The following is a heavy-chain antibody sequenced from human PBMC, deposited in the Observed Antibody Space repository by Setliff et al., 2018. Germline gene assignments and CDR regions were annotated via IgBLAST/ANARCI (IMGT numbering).Heavy chain of an antibody. V-gene: IGHV4-34*01. CDR3: ARAQVVFAISAPAWYFEI. CDR2: TNQSGSA. Sequence: PSETLSLTCGVHGGSFSGYQWTWIRQPPGKGLEWIGETNQSGSANYNPSLKSRASLSVDTSEKQLSLTLNSVTVADTAVYYCARAQVVFAISAPAWYFEIWGRGTQVTVSS. J-gene: IGHJ2*01. D-gene: IGHD2-21*01. CDR1: GGSFSGYQ.